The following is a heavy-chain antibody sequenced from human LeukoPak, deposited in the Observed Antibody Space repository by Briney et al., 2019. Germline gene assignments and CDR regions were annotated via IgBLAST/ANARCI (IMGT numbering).Heavy chain of an antibody. J-gene: IGHJ5*02. CDR3: AASGYYNWFDP. CDR1: GGSISSGDYY. V-gene: IGHV4-30-4*08. D-gene: IGHD3-3*01. Sequence: SETLSLTCTVSGGSISSGDYYWSWIRQPPGKGLEWIGYIYYSGGTYYNPSLKSRVTISVDTSKNQFSLKLSSVTAADTAVYYCAASGYYNWFDPWGQGTLVTVSS. CDR2: IYYSGGT.